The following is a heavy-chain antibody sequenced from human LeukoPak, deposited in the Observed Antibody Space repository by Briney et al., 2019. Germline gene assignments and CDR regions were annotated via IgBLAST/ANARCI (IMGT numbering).Heavy chain of an antibody. V-gene: IGHV3-23*01. CDR3: TRAVPGNSHLWFDP. CDR1: GFTFSRFA. Sequence: GGSLRLSCAASGFTFSRFALSWVRRAPGKGLEWVSAIGSGGGTAYADSVQGRFTISRDNSKNTLFLQMNSLRAGDTAVYYCTRAVPGNSHLWFDPWGQGTLVTVSS. CDR2: IGSGGGT. D-gene: IGHD6-19*01. J-gene: IGHJ5*02.